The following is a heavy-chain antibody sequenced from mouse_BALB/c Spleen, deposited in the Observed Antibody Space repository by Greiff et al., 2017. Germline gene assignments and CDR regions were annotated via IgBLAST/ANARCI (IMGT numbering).Heavy chain of an antibody. CDR3: ARGRDDAMDY. J-gene: IGHJ4*01. CDR1: GFTFSSYA. V-gene: IGHV5-6-5*01. Sequence: DVHLVESGGGLVKPGGSLKLSCAASGFTFSSYAMSWVRQTPEKRLEWVASISSGGSTYYPDSVKGRFTISRDNARNILYLQMSSLRSEDTAMYYCARGRDDAMDYWGQGTSVTVSS. CDR2: ISSGGST.